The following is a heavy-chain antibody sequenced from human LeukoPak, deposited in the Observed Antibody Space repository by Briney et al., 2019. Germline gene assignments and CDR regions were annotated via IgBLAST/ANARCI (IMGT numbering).Heavy chain of an antibody. V-gene: IGHV4-59*08. CDR1: GGSISSYY. Sequence: SETLSLTCTVSGGSISSYYWSWIRQPPGKGLGWIGYIYYSGSTNYNPSLKSRVTISVDTSKNQFSLKLSSVTAADTAVYYCARAVGATAEFDYWGQGTLVTVSS. J-gene: IGHJ4*02. D-gene: IGHD1-26*01. CDR2: IYYSGST. CDR3: ARAVGATAEFDY.